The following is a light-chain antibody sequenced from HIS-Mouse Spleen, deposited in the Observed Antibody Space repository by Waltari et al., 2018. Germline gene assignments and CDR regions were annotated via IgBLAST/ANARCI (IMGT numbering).Light chain of an antibody. CDR1: SLRSYY. J-gene: IGLJ3*02. CDR3: NSRDSSGNHWL. CDR2: GKN. Sequence: SSELTQDPAVSVALGQTVRITCQGDSLRSYYASWYQQKPGQAPVLVIYGKNNRPSGIPDQFSGSSSRNTASLTITGAQAEDEADYYCNSRDSSGNHWLFGGGTKLTVL. V-gene: IGLV3-19*01.